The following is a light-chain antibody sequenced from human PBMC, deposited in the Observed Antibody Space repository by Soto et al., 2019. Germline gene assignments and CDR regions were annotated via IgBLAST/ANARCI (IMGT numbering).Light chain of an antibody. CDR2: DAS. CDR3: QQRSNWPPVT. V-gene: IGKV3D-20*02. Sequence: IVLTQSPAILSLSPGERATLSCRAIQSVSSSYLAWYQQKPGQAPRLLIYDASNRATGIPARFSGSGSGTDFTLTISSLEPEDFGVYYCQQRSNWPPVTFGGGTKVDIK. CDR1: QSVSSSY. J-gene: IGKJ4*01.